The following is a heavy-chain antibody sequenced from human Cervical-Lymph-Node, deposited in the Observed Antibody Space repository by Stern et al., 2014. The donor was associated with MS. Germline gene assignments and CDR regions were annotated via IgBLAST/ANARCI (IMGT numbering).Heavy chain of an antibody. D-gene: IGHD6-13*01. V-gene: IGHV4-39*01. CDR1: GGSISSSDDY. CDR3: ARRRQLSTLYQFYYGMDV. J-gene: IGHJ6*02. CDR2: IYYLGNT. Sequence: QVQLQESGPGLVKPWETLSLTCTVSGGSISSSDDYWGWVRQAPGKGLEWIGDIYYLGNTFYNPSLGSRVTISVAPSEGQSSWRLNSVTAADTAVYFCARRRQLSTLYQFYYGMDVWGQGTTVTVSS.